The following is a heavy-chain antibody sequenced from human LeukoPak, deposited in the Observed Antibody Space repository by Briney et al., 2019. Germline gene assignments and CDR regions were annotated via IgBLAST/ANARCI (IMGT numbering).Heavy chain of an antibody. CDR1: GGSISSGSYY. Sequence: PSETLSLTCTVSGGSISSGSYYWSWIRQPAGKELEWIGRIYTSGSTNYNPSLKRRVTISVDTSKNQFSLKLSSVTAADTAVYYCARSYYDFWSGRNDDYWGQGTLVTVSS. CDR3: ARSYYDFWSGRNDDY. CDR2: IYTSGST. D-gene: IGHD3-3*01. J-gene: IGHJ4*02. V-gene: IGHV4-61*02.